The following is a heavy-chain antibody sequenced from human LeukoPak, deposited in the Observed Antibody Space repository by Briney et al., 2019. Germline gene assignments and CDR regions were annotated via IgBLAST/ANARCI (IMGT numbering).Heavy chain of an antibody. J-gene: IGHJ4*02. CDR1: GFTFSSYA. Sequence: GGSLRLSCAASGFTFSSYAMSWVRQAPGEGLEWVSAISGSGGSTYYADSVKGRFTISRDNSKNTLYLQMNSLRAEDTAVYYCAKDWTPYYYDSSGYYYGTLFDYWGQGTLVTVSS. V-gene: IGHV3-23*01. D-gene: IGHD3-22*01. CDR2: ISGSGGST. CDR3: AKDWTPYYYDSSGYYYGTLFDY.